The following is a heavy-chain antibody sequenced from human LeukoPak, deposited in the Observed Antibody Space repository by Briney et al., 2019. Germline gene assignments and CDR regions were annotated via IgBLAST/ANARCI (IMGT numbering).Heavy chain of an antibody. J-gene: IGHJ4*02. CDR1: GYTITSYG. CDR3: ALANVFDY. V-gene: IGHV1-18*01. D-gene: IGHD4/OR15-4a*01. CDR2: ISVYNGIT. Sequence: ASVKVSCKASGYTITSYGISYAISWVRQAPGQGLEWRGWISVYNGITNYAQKFQGRVTMTTDTSTSTAYMELRSLRSDDTAVYYCALANVFDYWGQGTLVTVSS.